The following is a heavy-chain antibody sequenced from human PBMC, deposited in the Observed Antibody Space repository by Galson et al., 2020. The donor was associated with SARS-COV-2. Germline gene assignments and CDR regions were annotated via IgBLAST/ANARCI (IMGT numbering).Heavy chain of an antibody. D-gene: IGHD3-22*01. CDR3: TRDVHYDSSGYYWGFGKIFDY. J-gene: IGHJ4*02. V-gene: IGHV3-49*03. Sequence: GGSLRLSCTASGFTFGAYAMSWFRQAPGKGLEWVGFIRSKAYGGTTEYAASVKGRFTISRDDSKRIAYLQMNSLKTEDTAVYYCTRDVHYDSSGYYWGFGKIFDYWGQGALVSVSS. CDR2: IRSKAYGGTT. CDR1: GFTFGAYA.